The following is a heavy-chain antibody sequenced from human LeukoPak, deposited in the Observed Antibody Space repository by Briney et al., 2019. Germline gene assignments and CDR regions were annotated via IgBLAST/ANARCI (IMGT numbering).Heavy chain of an antibody. CDR2: IYYSGST. J-gene: IGHJ6*02. CDR1: GGSIGSYY. D-gene: IGHD5-24*01. V-gene: IGHV4-59*01. Sequence: TSETLSLTCTVSGGSIGSYYWSWIRQPPGKGLEWIGCIYYSGSTIYNPSLKSRVTISVDTSKNQFSLKLSSVTAADTAVYYCARDHQLYGMDVWGQGTTVTVSS. CDR3: ARDHQLYGMDV.